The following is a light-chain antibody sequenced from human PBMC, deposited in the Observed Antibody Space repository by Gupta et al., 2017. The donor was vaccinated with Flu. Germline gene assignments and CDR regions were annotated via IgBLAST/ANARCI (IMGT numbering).Light chain of an antibody. CDR2: KAS. CDR1: QSLLHSDGDSY. CDR3: MQGPQRPWT. V-gene: IGKV2-30*02. Sequence: DVVMTQSPPSLSVTPGQPASISCRSSQSLLHSDGDSYLNWFRQRPGQSPRRLIYKASKWDSGVPDRFSGSGSGTDFTLKISRVEAEDVGVYYCMQGPQRPWTFGQGTKVEIK. J-gene: IGKJ1*01.